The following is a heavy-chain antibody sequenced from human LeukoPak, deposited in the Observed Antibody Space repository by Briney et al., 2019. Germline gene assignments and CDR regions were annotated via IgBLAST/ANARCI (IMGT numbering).Heavy chain of an antibody. J-gene: IGHJ4*02. Sequence: GGSLRLSCAASGFTLSSSAMGSVRQAPGKGLEWVSAISGSGGSTYYADSVKGRFTISRDNSKNTLYLQMISLRAEDTAVYYCARHLSGVTGYTYGRGIDYWGQGTLVTVSS. CDR1: GFTLSSSA. V-gene: IGHV3-23*01. CDR3: ARHLSGVTGYTYGRGIDY. CDR2: ISGSGGST. D-gene: IGHD5-18*01.